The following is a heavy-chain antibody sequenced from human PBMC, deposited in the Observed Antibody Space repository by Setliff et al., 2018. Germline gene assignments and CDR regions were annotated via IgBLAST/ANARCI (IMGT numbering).Heavy chain of an antibody. CDR3: LKGGWGATFHS. J-gene: IGHJ5*01. Sequence: PGGSLRLSCAASGFSFSGSAVYWVRQASVKGLEWIGRIRGRTDNYATAYAASVRGRFTISRDNSENTLYLQMNSLRAEDTAIYYCLKGGWGATFHSWGQGTLVTVSS. CDR2: IRGRTDNYAT. V-gene: IGHV3-73*01. D-gene: IGHD1-26*01. CDR1: GFSFSGSA.